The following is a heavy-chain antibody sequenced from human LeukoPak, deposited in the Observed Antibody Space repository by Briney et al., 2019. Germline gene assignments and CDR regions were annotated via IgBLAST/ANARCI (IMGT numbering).Heavy chain of an antibody. CDR3: AREYCSITSCFPNWFDP. V-gene: IGHV3-7*01. CDR2: IMQDGSEK. Sequence: GGSLRLSCAASGFTFSWSSMSWVRQAPGKGLEWVANIMQDGSEKYYVDSVKGRFTISRDNAKNSLYLQMNSLRAEDTAVYYCAREYCSITSCFPNWFDPWGQGTLVTVSS. J-gene: IGHJ5*02. D-gene: IGHD2-2*01. CDR1: GFTFSWSS.